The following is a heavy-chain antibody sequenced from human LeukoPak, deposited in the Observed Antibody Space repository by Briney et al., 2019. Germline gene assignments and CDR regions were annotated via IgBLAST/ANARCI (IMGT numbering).Heavy chain of an antibody. J-gene: IGHJ4*02. D-gene: IGHD5-24*01. V-gene: IGHV4-39*07. CDR1: GGSISSSSYY. Sequence: SETLSLTCTVSGGSISSSSYYWGWIRQPPGKGLEWIGSIYYSGSTYYNPSLKSRVTISVDTSKNQFSLKLSSVTAADTAVYYCATSRERWLQLRYFDYWGQGTLVTVSS. CDR3: ATSRERWLQLRYFDY. CDR2: IYYSGST.